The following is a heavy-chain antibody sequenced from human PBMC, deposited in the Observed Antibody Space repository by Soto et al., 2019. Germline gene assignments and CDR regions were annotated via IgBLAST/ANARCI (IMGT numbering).Heavy chain of an antibody. V-gene: IGHV3-53*01. CDR1: GFTVSSNY. CDR3: ARVRSLFSGGYYSYYFDY. Sequence: GESLKICFAASGFTVSSNYISLVRQAPGKGLECVSVLYSGGSTYYADSVKGRFTISRDNSKNTLYLKMNSLRAEDTAVYYCARVRSLFSGGYYSYYFDYWGQGSLVTVSS. J-gene: IGHJ4*02. D-gene: IGHD3-22*01. CDR2: LYSGGST.